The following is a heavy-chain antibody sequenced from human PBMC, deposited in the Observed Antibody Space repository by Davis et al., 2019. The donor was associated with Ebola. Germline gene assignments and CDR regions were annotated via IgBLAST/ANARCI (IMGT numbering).Heavy chain of an antibody. Sequence: PSETLSLTCAISGDSVSSAGWNWIRQSPSRGLEWLGRTYYTSKWFNDYAVSVKSRITINPDTSKNQFSLQLSSVTPEDTPVYYCVRGWGRTGMGVWVQGTTFIVSS. CDR3: VRGWGRTGMGV. J-gene: IGHJ6*02. CDR2: TYYTSKWFN. CDR1: GDSVSSAG. D-gene: IGHD1-26*01. V-gene: IGHV6-1*01.